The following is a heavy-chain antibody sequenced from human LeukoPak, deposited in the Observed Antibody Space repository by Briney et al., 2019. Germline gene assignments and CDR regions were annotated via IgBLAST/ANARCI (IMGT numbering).Heavy chain of an antibody. CDR1: GFTFSSYG. J-gene: IGHJ4*02. CDR2: ISYGGSNK. CDR3: AKQMGYYGSGSYSPHTDY. V-gene: IGHV3-30*18. D-gene: IGHD3-10*01. Sequence: PGGSLRLSCAASGFTFSSYGMHWVRQAPGKGLEWVAVISYGGSNKYYADSVKGRFTISRDNSKNTLYLQMNSLRAEDTAVYYCAKQMGYYGSGSYSPHTDYWGQGTLVTVSS.